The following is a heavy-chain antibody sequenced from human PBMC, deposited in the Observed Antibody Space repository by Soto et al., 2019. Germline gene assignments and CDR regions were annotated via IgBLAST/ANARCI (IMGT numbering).Heavy chain of an antibody. CDR1: GGTFSSYA. CDR3: ARGKAARPYQFDY. CDR2: IIPLFGTA. V-gene: IGHV1-69*01. D-gene: IGHD6-6*01. J-gene: IGHJ4*02. Sequence: QVQLVQSGAEVKTPGSSVTVSCKASGGTFSSYALSWVRQAPGQGLEWMGGIIPLFGTANYAQKFQGRVPITADESTSTAYMELSSLRSEDTAVYYCARGKAARPYQFDYWGQGTLVTVSS.